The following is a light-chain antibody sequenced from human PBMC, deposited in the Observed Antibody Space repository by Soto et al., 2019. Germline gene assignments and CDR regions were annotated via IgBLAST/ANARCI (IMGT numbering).Light chain of an antibody. V-gene: IGKV1-5*03. Sequence: DIQMTQSPSTLSASVGDRVTITCRASQTIGTWLAWYQQKPGKAPKLLISRTSTLESGVPSRFSGSGSGTEFTLTISSLQPDDFATYHCQQYNSFPGTFGQGTNVE. CDR1: QTIGTW. J-gene: IGKJ1*01. CDR3: QQYNSFPGT. CDR2: RTS.